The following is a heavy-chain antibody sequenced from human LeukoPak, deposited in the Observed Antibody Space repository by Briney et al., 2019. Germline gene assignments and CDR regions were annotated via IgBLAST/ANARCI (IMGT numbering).Heavy chain of an antibody. D-gene: IGHD2-2*01. CDR3: ARQLGYCSSTSCYADKVDY. CDR2: IYYSGST. CDR1: GGSISSSSYY. V-gene: IGHV4-39*01. Sequence: SSETLSLTCTVSGGSISSSSYYWGCIRQPPGKGLEWIGSIYYSGSTYYNPSLKSRVTISVDTSKNQFSLKLSSVTAADTAVYYCARQLGYCSSTSCYADKVDYWGQGTLVTVSS. J-gene: IGHJ4*02.